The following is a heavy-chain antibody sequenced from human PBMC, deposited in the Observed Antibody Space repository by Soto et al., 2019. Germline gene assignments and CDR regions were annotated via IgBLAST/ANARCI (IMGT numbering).Heavy chain of an antibody. V-gene: IGHV1-46*01. CDR2: INPSGGST. J-gene: IGHJ4*02. D-gene: IGHD4-4*01. Sequence: QVQLVQSGAEVKKPGASVKVSCKASGYTFTSYYMHWVRQAPGQGLEWMGIINPSGGSTSYAQKFRGRVTMTRDTSTSTVYMELSSLRSEDTAVYYCAREALTMTTVTTYLGYWGQGTLVTVSS. CDR3: AREALTMTTVTTYLGY. CDR1: GYTFTSYY.